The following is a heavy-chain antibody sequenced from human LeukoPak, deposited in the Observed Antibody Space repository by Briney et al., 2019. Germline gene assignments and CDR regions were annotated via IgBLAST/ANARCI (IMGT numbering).Heavy chain of an antibody. CDR2: IYSGGSA. Sequence: GGSLRLSCAASGFTVNSNYMSWVRQAPGKGLEWVSVIYSGGSAYYADSVKGRFTISRDNSKNTLYLQMNSLRAEDTAVYYCAGRIVVVPAAMPSDYWGQGTLVTVSS. J-gene: IGHJ4*02. CDR1: GFTVNSNY. D-gene: IGHD2-2*01. V-gene: IGHV3-66*04. CDR3: AGRIVVVPAAMPSDY.